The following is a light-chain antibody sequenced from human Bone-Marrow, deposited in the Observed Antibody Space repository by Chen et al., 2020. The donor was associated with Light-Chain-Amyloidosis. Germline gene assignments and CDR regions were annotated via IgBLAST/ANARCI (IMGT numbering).Light chain of an antibody. CDR1: ILPKQY. Sequence: ELTQPPSMSLSPGQTARITCSGDILPKQYCYWYQQKTGQAPVLLIYKDNERPSEIPERFSGSSSGTIATLTINGVQAEDEADYYCHSSDTIARGVFGGGTKLTVL. CDR3: HSSDTIARGV. J-gene: IGLJ2*01. V-gene: IGLV3-25*03. CDR2: KDN.